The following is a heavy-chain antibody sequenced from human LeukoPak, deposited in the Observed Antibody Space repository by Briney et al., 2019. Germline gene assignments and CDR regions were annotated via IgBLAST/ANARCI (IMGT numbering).Heavy chain of an antibody. CDR2: ITGSGGNT. J-gene: IGHJ4*02. CDR1: GFTFSNYA. V-gene: IGHV3-23*01. D-gene: IGHD3-9*01. Sequence: PGGSLRLSCAASGFTFSNYAMGWVRQAPGKGLEWVSDITGSGGNTYYADSVKGRFTISRDNSKNTVFLQMNSLRHEDTAIYYCVIWGDYDVLTGYYVSDYWGQGTLVTVSS. CDR3: VIWGDYDVLTGYYVSDY.